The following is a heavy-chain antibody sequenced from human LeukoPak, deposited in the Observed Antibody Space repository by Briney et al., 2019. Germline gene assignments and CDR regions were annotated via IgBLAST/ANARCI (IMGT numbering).Heavy chain of an antibody. CDR3: ARASMGKHFDY. V-gene: IGHV4-34*01. CDR2: INHSGST. Sequence: PSETLSLTYAVYGGSFSGYYWSWIRQPPGKGLEWIGEINHSGSTNYNPSLKSRVTISVDTSKNQFSLKLSSVTAADTAVYYCARASMGKHFDYWGQGTLVTVSS. J-gene: IGHJ4*02. D-gene: IGHD1-26*01. CDR1: GGSFSGYY.